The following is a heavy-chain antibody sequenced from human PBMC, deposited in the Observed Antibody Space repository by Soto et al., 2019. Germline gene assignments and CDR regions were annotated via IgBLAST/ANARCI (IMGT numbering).Heavy chain of an antibody. D-gene: IGHD6-19*01. V-gene: IGHV4-59*01. CDR3: ARRYSSGFDY. Sequence: QVQLQESGPGLVKPSETLSLTCTVSGGSISSYYWSWIRQPPGKGLEWIWYIYYSGSTNYNPSLXSXXXIXXDTSKNQFSLKLSSVTAADTAVYYCARRYSSGFDYWGQGTLVTVSS. CDR2: IYYSGST. J-gene: IGHJ4*02. CDR1: GGSISSYY.